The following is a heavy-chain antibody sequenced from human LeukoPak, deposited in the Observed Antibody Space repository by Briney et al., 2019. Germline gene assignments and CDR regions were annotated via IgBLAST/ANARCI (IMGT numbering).Heavy chain of an antibody. CDR3: ASDSSGYYPFDY. CDR1: GGSISSYY. J-gene: IGHJ4*02. Sequence: SETLSLTCTVSGGSISSYYWSWIRQPPGKGLEWIGYIYYSGSTNYNPSLKSRVTLSVDTSKNQFSLKLSSVTAADTAVYYCASDSSGYYPFDYWGQGTLVTVSS. CDR2: IYYSGST. V-gene: IGHV4-59*12. D-gene: IGHD3-22*01.